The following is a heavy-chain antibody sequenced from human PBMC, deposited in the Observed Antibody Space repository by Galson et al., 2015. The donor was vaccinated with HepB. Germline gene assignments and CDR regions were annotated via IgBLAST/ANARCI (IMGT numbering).Heavy chain of an antibody. D-gene: IGHD6-13*01. J-gene: IGHJ4*02. V-gene: IGHV3-48*03. CDR2: ISSSGSTI. Sequence: SLRLSCAASGFTFSSYEMNWVRQAPGKGLEWVSYISSSGSTIYYADSVKGRFTISRDNAKNSLYLQMNSLRAEDTAVYYCARGARAAAAGTIGFDYWGQGTLVTVSS. CDR1: GFTFSSYE. CDR3: ARGARAAAAGTIGFDY.